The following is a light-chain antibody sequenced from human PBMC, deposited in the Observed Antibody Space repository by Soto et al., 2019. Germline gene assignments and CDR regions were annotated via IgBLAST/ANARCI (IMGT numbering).Light chain of an antibody. CDR1: SSNSGAGYD. CDR2: GNS. J-gene: IGLJ6*01. CDR3: QSSDSSLSGNV. Sequence: QSVLTQPPSVSGAPGQRVSISCTGSSSNSGAGYDVHWYQQLPGTAPKLLIYGNSNRPSGVPDRFSGSKSGTSASLAITGLHAEDEADYYCQSSDSSLSGNVFGSGTQLTVL. V-gene: IGLV1-40*01.